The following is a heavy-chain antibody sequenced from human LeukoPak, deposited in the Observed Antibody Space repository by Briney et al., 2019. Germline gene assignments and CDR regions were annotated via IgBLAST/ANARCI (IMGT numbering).Heavy chain of an antibody. CDR2: IYSGGST. J-gene: IGHJ4*02. CDR1: GFTVSSNY. Sequence: GGSLRLSCAASGFTVSSNYMSWVRQAPGKGLEWVSVIYSGGSTYYADSVKGRFTISRDNSKNTLYLQMNSLRAEDTAVYYCARAEGLQLFDYWGQGTLVTVSS. V-gene: IGHV3-53*01. CDR3: ARAEGLQLFDY. D-gene: IGHD5-18*01.